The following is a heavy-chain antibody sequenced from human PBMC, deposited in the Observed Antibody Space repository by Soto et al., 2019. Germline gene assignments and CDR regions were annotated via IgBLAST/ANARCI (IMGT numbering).Heavy chain of an antibody. D-gene: IGHD3-10*01. CDR2: ISSSSSTI. Sequence: EVQLVESGGGLVQPGGSLRLSCAASGFTFSSYSMNWVRQAPGKGLEWVSYISSSSSTIYYADSVKGRFTISRDNAKNSLYLQSNSLRAEDTAVYYCARDSPPLWFGSKFDAFDIWGQGTMVTVSS. V-gene: IGHV3-48*01. CDR3: ARDSPPLWFGSKFDAFDI. J-gene: IGHJ3*02. CDR1: GFTFSSYS.